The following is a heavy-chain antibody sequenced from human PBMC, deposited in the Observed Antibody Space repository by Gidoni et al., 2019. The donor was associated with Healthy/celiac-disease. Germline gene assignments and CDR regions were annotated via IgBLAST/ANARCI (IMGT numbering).Heavy chain of an antibody. Sequence: EVQLVESGGGLVTPGGSLRLYCAASGFPFSHAWMRWVRQAPGKGLEWVGRVKSKTDGGTKDYAAPVKGRFTISRDDSKNTLYLQMNSLKTEDKAVYYCTTERAAALFDPWGQGTLVTVSS. J-gene: IGHJ5*02. CDR3: TTERAAALFDP. V-gene: IGHV3-15*01. CDR2: VKSKTDGGTK. CDR1: GFPFSHAW. D-gene: IGHD6-13*01.